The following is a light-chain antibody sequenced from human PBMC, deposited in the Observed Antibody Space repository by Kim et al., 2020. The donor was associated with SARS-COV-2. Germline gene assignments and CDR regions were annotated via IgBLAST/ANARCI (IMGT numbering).Light chain of an antibody. Sequence: QSALTQPASVSGSPGQSITISCTGTSSDVGSYNLVSWYQQHPGKAPKLMIYEVSKRPSGVSNRFSSSKSGNTASLTISGLQAEDEADYYCCSYAGSKVFGTGTKVTVL. V-gene: IGLV2-23*02. CDR2: EVS. J-gene: IGLJ1*01. CDR3: CSYAGSKV. CDR1: SSDVGSYNL.